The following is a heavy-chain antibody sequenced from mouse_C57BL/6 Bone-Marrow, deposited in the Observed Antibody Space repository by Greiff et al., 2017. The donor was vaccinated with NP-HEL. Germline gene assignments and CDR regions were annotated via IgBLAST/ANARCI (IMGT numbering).Heavy chain of an antibody. D-gene: IGHD1-1*01. V-gene: IGHV1-55*01. CDR2: IYPGSGST. CDR3: ASSLTTVVSFDY. J-gene: IGHJ2*01. CDR1: GYTFTSYW. Sequence: QVQLQQPGAELGKPGASVKRSCKASGYTFTSYWITWVKQRPGQGLEWIGDIYPGSGSTNYNEKFKSKATLTVDTSSSTAYMQLSSLTSEDSAVYYCASSLTTVVSFDYWGPVTTLTVSS.